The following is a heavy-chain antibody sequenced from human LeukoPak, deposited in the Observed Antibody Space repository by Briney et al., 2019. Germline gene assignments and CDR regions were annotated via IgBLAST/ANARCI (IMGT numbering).Heavy chain of an antibody. CDR1: GYTFTSYD. J-gene: IGHJ4*02. D-gene: IGHD3-3*01. CDR3: ARGRTIFGVDIDY. CDR2: MNPNSGNT. V-gene: IGHV1-8*01. Sequence: ASVKVSCKASGYTFTSYDINWVRQATGQGLEWMGWMNPNSGNTGYAQKFQGRVTMTRNTSIGTAYMELSSLRSEDTAVYYCARGRTIFGVDIDYWGQGTLVTVSS.